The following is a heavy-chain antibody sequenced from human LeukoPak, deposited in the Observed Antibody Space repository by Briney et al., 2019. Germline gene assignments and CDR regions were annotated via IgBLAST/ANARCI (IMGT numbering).Heavy chain of an antibody. CDR2: TSGSGGST. CDR3: AKTSTMIVAVWAFDI. V-gene: IGHV3-23*01. Sequence: GGSLRLSCAASGFTFGSDAMSWVRQAPGKGLEWVSATSGSGGSTYYADSVKGRFTISRDNSKNTLYLQMNSLRAEDTAVYYCAKTSTMIVAVWAFDIWGERKMVTVSS. D-gene: IGHD3-22*01. CDR1: GFTFGSDA. J-gene: IGHJ3*02.